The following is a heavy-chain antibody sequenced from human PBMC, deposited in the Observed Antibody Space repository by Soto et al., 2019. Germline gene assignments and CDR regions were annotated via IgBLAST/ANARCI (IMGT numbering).Heavy chain of an antibody. CDR1: GGTFSSYA. CDR3: ARVPQYSSSLLAWFDP. V-gene: IGHV1-69*12. Sequence: QVQLVQSGAEVKKPGSSVKVSCKASGGTFSSYAISWVRQAPGQGLEWMGGIIPIFGTANYAQKFQCRVTITADESTSTAYMGLSSLRSEDTAVYYCARVPQYSSSLLAWFDPWGQGTLVTVSS. D-gene: IGHD6-13*01. CDR2: IIPIFGTA. J-gene: IGHJ5*02.